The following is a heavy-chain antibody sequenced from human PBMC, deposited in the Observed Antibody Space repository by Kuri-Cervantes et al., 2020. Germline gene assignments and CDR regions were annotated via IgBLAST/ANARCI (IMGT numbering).Heavy chain of an antibody. D-gene: IGHD3-10*01. CDR3: ATTSGRRSYNWFDP. V-gene: IGHV1-18*01. CDR2: ISAYNGNT. CDR1: GYTFTSYG. Sequence: ASVKVSCKASGYTFTSYGISWVRQAPGQGLEWMGWISAYNGNTNYAQKLQGRVTMTTDTSTSTAYMELSSLRSEDTAVYYCATTSGRRSYNWFDPWGQGTLVTVSS. J-gene: IGHJ5*02.